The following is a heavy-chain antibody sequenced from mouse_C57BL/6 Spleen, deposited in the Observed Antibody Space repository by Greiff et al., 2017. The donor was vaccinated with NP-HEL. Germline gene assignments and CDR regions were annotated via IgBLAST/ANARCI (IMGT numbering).Heavy chain of an antibody. CDR2: INPGSGGT. D-gene: IGHD4-1*02. V-gene: IGHV1-54*01. CDR1: GYAFTNYL. Sequence: VQLQESGAELVRPGTSVKVSCKASGYAFTNYLIEWVKQRPGQGLEWIGVINPGSGGTNYNEKFKGKATLTADKSSSTAYMQLSSLTSEDSAVYFCARSQLGQEWFAYWGQGTLVTVSA. CDR3: ARSQLGQEWFAY. J-gene: IGHJ3*01.